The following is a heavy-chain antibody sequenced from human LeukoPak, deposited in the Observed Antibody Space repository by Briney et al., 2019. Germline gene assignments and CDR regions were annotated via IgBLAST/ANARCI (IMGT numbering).Heavy chain of an antibody. D-gene: IGHD3-22*01. J-gene: IGHJ4*02. V-gene: IGHV3-23*01. CDR3: AKDRSYYDSSGYIYYFDY. CDR1: GFTFRNYA. CDR2: ISGSGDRT. Sequence: GGSLRLSCAASGFTFRNYAMSWVRQAPGKGLEWVSGISGSGDRTYYADSAEGRFTISRDNSKNTLYLQMNSLRAEDTAVYYCAKDRSYYDSSGYIYYFDYWGQGTLVTVSS.